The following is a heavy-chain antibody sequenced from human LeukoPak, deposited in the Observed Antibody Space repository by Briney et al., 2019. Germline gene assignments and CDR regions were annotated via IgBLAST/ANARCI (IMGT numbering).Heavy chain of an antibody. Sequence: GGSLRLSCAASGFTFSSYTINWVRQAPGKGLEWVSSISSSSRTIYYADSVKGRFTISRDNAKNSVYLLLNSLTPEDTAVYYCARDLRAGGTWSYGVYFDLWGRGTLVTVSS. J-gene: IGHJ2*01. V-gene: IGHV3-48*04. CDR2: ISSSSRTI. CDR3: ARDLRAGGTWSYGVYFDL. D-gene: IGHD4-17*01. CDR1: GFTFSSYT.